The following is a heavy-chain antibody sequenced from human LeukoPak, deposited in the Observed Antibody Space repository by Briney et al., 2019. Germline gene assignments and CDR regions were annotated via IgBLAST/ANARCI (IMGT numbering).Heavy chain of an antibody. D-gene: IGHD1-26*01. J-gene: IGHJ4*02. CDR3: AREGPIVGATHLVDY. CDR2: INPNSGGT. Sequence: GASVTVSFTAYGYTFTDYYMHWVRQAPGQGLEWMGWINPNSGGTNYAQKFQGRVTMTRDTSISTAYMELGRLRSDDTAVYYCAREGPIVGATHLVDYWGQGTLVTVSS. V-gene: IGHV1-2*02. CDR1: GYTFTDYY.